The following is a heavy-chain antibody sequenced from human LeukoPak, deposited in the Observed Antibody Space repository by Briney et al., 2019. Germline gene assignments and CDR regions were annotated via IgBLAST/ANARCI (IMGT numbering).Heavy chain of an antibody. CDR1: GFTFSNYN. D-gene: IGHD3-22*01. CDR2: ISSSHYI. CDR3: ARGSYDSSGLNDY. J-gene: IGHJ4*02. V-gene: IGHV3-69-1*02. Sequence: PGGSLRLSCAASGFTFSNYNMNWVRQAPGKGLEWVSSISSSHYIYYADSVKGRFTISRDNAKNSLHLQMNSLRAEDTAVYYCARGSYDSSGLNDYWGQGILVTVSS.